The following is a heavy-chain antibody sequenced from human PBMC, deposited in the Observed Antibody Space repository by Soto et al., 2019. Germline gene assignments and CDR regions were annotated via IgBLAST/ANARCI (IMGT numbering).Heavy chain of an antibody. CDR2: IYHSGST. CDR1: SGSISSSNW. V-gene: IGHV4-4*02. CDR3: ARTLPGGYYYYMDV. Sequence: QVQLQESGPGLVKPSGTLSLTCAVSSGSISSSNWWSWVRQPPGKGLEGIGEIYHSGSTNYNPSLQSRVTISVDKSKNQFSLKLSSVTAADTAVYYCARTLPGGYYYYMDVWGKGTTVTVSS. D-gene: IGHD2-2*01. J-gene: IGHJ6*03.